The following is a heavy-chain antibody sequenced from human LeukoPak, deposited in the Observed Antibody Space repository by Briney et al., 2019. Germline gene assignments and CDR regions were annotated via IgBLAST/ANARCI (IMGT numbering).Heavy chain of an antibody. Sequence: SETLSLTCTVSGGSISSYYWSWIRQPPGKGLEWIGYIYYSGSTNYNPSLKSRVTISVDTSKNQFSLKLSSVTAADTAVYCCAREVAAREPFDYWGQGTLVTVST. V-gene: IGHV4-59*01. D-gene: IGHD5-12*01. J-gene: IGHJ4*02. CDR3: AREVAAREPFDY. CDR1: GGSISSYY. CDR2: IYYSGST.